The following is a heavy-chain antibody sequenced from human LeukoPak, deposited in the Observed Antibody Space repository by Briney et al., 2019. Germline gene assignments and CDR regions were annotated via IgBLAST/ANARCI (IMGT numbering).Heavy chain of an antibody. CDR1: GFTFDDYG. CDR3: AKVRWDNSGWYYLDS. J-gene: IGHJ4*02. Sequence: GGSLRLSCAASGFTFDDYGMSWVRQAPGKGLEWVSGINWNGGSTGYADSVKGRFTISRDNSKSTLLLQMNSLRAEDTAVYYCAKVRWDNSGWYYLDSWGQGTLVTVSS. D-gene: IGHD6-19*01. V-gene: IGHV3-20*04. CDR2: INWNGGST.